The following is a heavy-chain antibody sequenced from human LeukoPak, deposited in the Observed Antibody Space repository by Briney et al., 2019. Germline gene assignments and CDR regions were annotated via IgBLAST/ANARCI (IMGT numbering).Heavy chain of an antibody. D-gene: IGHD6-6*01. CDR3: ATDLVPTKYSSSSSDGGY. V-gene: IGHV1-69*04. CDR2: IIPILGIA. Sequence: SVKVSCKASGGTFSSYAISWVRQAPGQGLEWMGRIIPILGIANYAQKFQGRVTMTEDTSTDTAYMELSSLRSEDTTVYYCATDLVPTKYSSSSSDGGYWGQGTLVTVSS. CDR1: GGTFSSYA. J-gene: IGHJ4*02.